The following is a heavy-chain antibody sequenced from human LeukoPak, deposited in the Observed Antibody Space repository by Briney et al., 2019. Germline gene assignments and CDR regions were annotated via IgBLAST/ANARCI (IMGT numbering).Heavy chain of an antibody. Sequence: GGSLRLSCAASRFTFSGYGMHWVRQGPGKGLEWVTFIRYDGNIKYYADSVKGRFTISRDNSKNTLYLQMNSLRAEDTAVYYCAKPVTNPFYDILTGSSPHFDYWGQGTLVTVSS. D-gene: IGHD3-9*01. CDR1: RFTFSGYG. CDR3: AKPVTNPFYDILTGSSPHFDY. J-gene: IGHJ4*02. V-gene: IGHV3-30*02. CDR2: IRYDGNIK.